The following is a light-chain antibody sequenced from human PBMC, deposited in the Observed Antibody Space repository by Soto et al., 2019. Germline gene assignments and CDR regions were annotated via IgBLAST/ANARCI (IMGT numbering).Light chain of an antibody. J-gene: IGLJ1*01. CDR3: MSYVGSNIFV. Sequence: QSALTRPPSASGSPGQSVTSSCTGTSGDVGGYYYVSWYQHHPGKVPKLIIYEVTKRPSGVPDRFSGSKSGNTASLTVSGLQAEDEADYYCMSYVGSNIFVFGTGTKVTVL. V-gene: IGLV2-8*01. CDR1: SGDVGGYYY. CDR2: EVT.